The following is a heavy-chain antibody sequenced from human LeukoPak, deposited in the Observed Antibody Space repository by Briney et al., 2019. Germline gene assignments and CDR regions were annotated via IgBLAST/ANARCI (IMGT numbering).Heavy chain of an antibody. V-gene: IGHV3-49*03. D-gene: IGHD2-2*01. J-gene: IGHJ4*02. Sequence: GGSLRLSCTASGFTFGDYAMSWFRQAPGKGLEWVSLIRDKAYGGRTEYAASVKGRFAISRDDSKNIAYLQVNSLKTENTAVYYCTRDCSSTNCFVDYWGQGTLVTVSS. CDR1: GFTFGDYA. CDR2: IRDKAYGGRT. CDR3: TRDCSSTNCFVDY.